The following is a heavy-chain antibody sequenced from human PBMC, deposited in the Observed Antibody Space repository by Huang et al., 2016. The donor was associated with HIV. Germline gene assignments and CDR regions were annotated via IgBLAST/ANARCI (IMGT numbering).Heavy chain of an antibody. CDR2: INDRGST. V-gene: IGHV4-34*01. D-gene: IGHD6-13*01. Sequence: QVQLQQWGAGLLKPSETLSLTCAVYGGSFGGYYWSWIRPPPGKGLAWIGEINDRGSTNTNPSRKSRVTTSVDTSKNQFSLRLSAVTAADTAVYYCARGRSGIAAAVYWYFDLWGRGTLVTVSS. CDR1: GGSFGGYY. CDR3: ARGRSGIAAAVYWYFDL. J-gene: IGHJ2*01.